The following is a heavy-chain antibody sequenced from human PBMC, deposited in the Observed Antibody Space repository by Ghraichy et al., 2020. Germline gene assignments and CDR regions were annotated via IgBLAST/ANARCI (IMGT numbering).Heavy chain of an antibody. CDR1: GGSISSGGYY. V-gene: IGHV4-31*03. D-gene: IGHD2-2*01. CDR2: IYYSGST. J-gene: IGHJ5*02. Sequence: LSLTCTVSGGSISSGGYYWSWIRQHPGKGLEWIGYIYYSGSTYYNPSLKSRVTISVDTSKNQFSLKLSSVTAADTAVYYCARGTLIVVVPAAIPVGTLPWFDPWGQGTLVTVSS. CDR3: ARGTLIVVVPAAIPVGTLPWFDP.